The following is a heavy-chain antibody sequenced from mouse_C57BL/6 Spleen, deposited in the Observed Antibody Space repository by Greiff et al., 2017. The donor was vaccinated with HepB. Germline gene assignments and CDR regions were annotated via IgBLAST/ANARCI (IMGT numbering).Heavy chain of an antibody. J-gene: IGHJ2*01. CDR1: GFNIKDYY. V-gene: IGHV14-2*01. CDR2: IDPEDGET. CDR3: AREGLDVHFDY. D-gene: IGHD3-3*01. Sequence: VQLQQSGAELVKPGASVKLSCTASGFNIKDYYMHWVKQRTEQGLEWIGRIDPEDGETKYAPTFQGKATITADTSSNTADLQLSSQTSEDTALYYCAREGLDVHFDYWGQGTTLTVSS.